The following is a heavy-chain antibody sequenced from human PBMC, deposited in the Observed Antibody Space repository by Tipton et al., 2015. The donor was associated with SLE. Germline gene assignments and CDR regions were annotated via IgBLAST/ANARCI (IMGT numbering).Heavy chain of an antibody. V-gene: IGHV4-39*07. CDR3: ARGSCSGGVCYIDY. J-gene: IGHJ4*02. CDR1: VASINSSSYY. D-gene: IGHD2-8*02. CDR2: VFYSGTT. Sequence: TLSLTCTVSVASINSSSYYWAWIRQPPGKGLEWIGSVFYSGTTYYNPSLKSRVTISLDTSKNQFSLKLSSVTAADTAVYYCARGSCSGGVCYIDYWGQGTLVTVSS.